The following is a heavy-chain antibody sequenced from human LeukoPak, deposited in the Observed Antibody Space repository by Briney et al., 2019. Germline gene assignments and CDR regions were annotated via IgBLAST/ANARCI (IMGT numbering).Heavy chain of an antibody. D-gene: IGHD6-19*01. V-gene: IGHV3-21*01. J-gene: IGHJ2*01. CDR2: ISSSSSYI. CDR1: GFTFSSYS. Sequence: GGSLRLSCAASGFTFSSYSMNWVRQAPGKGLEWVSSISSSSSYIYYADSVKGRFTISRDNAKNSLYLQMNSLRAEDTAVYYCASPMGYSSGWYQSLRYFDLWGRGTLVTVSS. CDR3: ASPMGYSSGWYQSLRYFDL.